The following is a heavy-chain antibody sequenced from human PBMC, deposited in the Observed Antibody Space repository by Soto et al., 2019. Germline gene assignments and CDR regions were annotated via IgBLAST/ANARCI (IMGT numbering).Heavy chain of an antibody. V-gene: IGHV3-23*01. Sequence: PGGSLRLSCAASGFKFSNYAMSWVRQAPGKGLEWVSLISATGGGTYYADSVKGQFTISRDNAKNSLYLQMNSPRAEDTAVYYCARVNDFWSGYSQYYYYGMDVWGQGTTVTVSS. CDR1: GFKFSNYA. CDR2: ISATGGGT. CDR3: ARVNDFWSGYSQYYYYGMDV. J-gene: IGHJ6*02. D-gene: IGHD3-3*01.